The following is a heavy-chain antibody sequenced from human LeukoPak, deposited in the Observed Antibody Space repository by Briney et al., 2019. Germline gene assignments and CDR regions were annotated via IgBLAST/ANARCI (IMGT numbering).Heavy chain of an antibody. CDR1: GFTFSSYW. CDR2: IRQDGSDK. V-gene: IGHV3-7*01. D-gene: IGHD2-21*01. J-gene: IGHJ3*02. CDR3: ARDLGGGDSPMDGFDM. Sequence: GGSLRLSCAASGFTFSSYWMSWVRQAPGKGLEWVANIRQDGSDKYYVDSMKGRFTISRDNAENSLFLQMNSLRAEDTAVYYCARDLGGGDSPMDGFDMWGQGTMVTVSS.